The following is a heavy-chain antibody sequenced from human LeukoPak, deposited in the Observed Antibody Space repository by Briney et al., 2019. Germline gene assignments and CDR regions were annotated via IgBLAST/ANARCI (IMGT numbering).Heavy chain of an antibody. CDR1: GFTFSSYA. D-gene: IGHD2-8*02. CDR2: ISGSGGST. CDR3: ARARGSCAGGRCYSEY. V-gene: IGHV3-23*01. J-gene: IGHJ4*02. Sequence: PGGSLRLSCAASGFTFSSYAMSWVRQAPGKGLEWVSAISGSGGSTYYADSVKGRFTISRDNSKNTLYLQMNSLRAEDTAVYYCARARGSCAGGRCYSEYWGQGTLVTVSS.